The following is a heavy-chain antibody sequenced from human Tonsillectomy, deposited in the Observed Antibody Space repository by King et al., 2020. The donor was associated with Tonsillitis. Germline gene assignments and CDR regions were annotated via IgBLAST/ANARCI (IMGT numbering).Heavy chain of an antibody. D-gene: IGHD6-19*01. J-gene: IGHJ6*03. V-gene: IGHV3-33*08. CDR1: GFTFSSYG. Sequence: VQLVESGGGVVQPGRSLRLSCAASGFTFSSYGMHWVRQAPGKGLEWVAVIWYDGSNKYYADSVKGRFTISRDNSKKTLSLQMNSLRAEDTAVYYWARPTRAVASLYYYYYMDVWGKGTTVTVSS. CDR3: ARPTRAVASLYYYYYMDV. CDR2: IWYDGSNK.